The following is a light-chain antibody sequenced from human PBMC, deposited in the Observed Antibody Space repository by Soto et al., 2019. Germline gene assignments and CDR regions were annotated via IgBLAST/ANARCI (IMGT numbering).Light chain of an antibody. J-gene: IGLJ3*02. Sequence: QSALTQPPSASGSPGQSVTISCTGTSSDVGAYNYVSWYQQHPGKAPKLIIYEVTRRPSGVPDRFSGSKSGNTASLTVSGLQAEDEADYYCNSYAGAGSNKGVFGGGTQLTVL. CDR3: NSYAGAGSNKGV. V-gene: IGLV2-8*01. CDR1: SSDVGAYNY. CDR2: EVT.